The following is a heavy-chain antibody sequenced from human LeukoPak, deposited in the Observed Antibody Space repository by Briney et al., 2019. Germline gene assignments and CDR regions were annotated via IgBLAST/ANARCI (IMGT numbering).Heavy chain of an antibody. CDR1: GGSISSYY. V-gene: IGHV4-59*01. D-gene: IGHD1-26*01. J-gene: IGHJ4*02. CDR3: ASVPRGVGATGLIDY. Sequence: SETLSLTCTVSGGSISSYYWSWIRQPPGKGLEWIGYIYYSGSTNYNPSLKSRVTISVDTSKNQFSLKLSSVTAADTAVYYCASVPRGVGATGLIDYWGQGTLVTVSS. CDR2: IYYSGST.